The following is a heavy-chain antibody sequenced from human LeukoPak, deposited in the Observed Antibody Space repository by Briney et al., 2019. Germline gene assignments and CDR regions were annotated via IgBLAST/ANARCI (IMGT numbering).Heavy chain of an antibody. CDR2: IRYDGNNK. CDR3: AKGGSLGFDY. V-gene: IGHV3-30*02. CDR1: GFSFSNYD. Sequence: GGSLRLSCAASGFSFSNYDMHWVRQAPGKGLEWVAVIRYDGNNKYSADSVKGRFTISRDNSKNTLFLQMNTLRAEDTAVYYCAKGGSLGFDYWGQETLVTVSS. J-gene: IGHJ4*02. D-gene: IGHD7-27*01.